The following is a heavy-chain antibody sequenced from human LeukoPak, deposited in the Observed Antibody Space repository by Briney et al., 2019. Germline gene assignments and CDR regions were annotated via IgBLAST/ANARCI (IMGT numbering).Heavy chain of an antibody. CDR3: ASILWWEIGFDY. Sequence: PGGSLRLSCAASGFTFSSYWMTWVRQAPGKGLEWVANIKPDGSEKYYVDSVKGRFTISRDNARDSLYLQMNSLRAEDTAVYYCASILWWEIGFDYWGQGTLVTVSS. CDR1: GFTFSSYW. CDR2: IKPDGSEK. J-gene: IGHJ4*02. V-gene: IGHV3-7*01. D-gene: IGHD2-21*01.